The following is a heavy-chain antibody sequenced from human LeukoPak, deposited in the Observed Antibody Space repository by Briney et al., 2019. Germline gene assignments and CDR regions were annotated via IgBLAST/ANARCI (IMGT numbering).Heavy chain of an antibody. D-gene: IGHD3-10*01. CDR2: IIPIFGTA. CDR3: ARNQYYYGSGYYFDY. CDR1: GGTFSSYA. Sequence: SVKVSCKASGGTFSSYAISWVRQAPGHGLEWMGGIIPIFGTANYAQKFQGRVTITTDESTSTAYMELSSLRSEDTAVYYCARNQYYYGSGYYFDYWGQGTLVTVSS. V-gene: IGHV1-69*05. J-gene: IGHJ4*02.